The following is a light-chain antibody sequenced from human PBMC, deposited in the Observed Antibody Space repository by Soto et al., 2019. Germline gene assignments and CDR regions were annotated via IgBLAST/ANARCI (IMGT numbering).Light chain of an antibody. V-gene: IGLV2-14*03. CDR1: STDIGSYNY. Sequence: QSVLTQPASLSGSPGQSITISCTGTSTDIGSYNYVSWYQQHPGKAPKLMIFDVSYRPSGISDRFSGSKSGNTASLTISGPQPEDEADYYCSSYGASSTLFGGGTKLNVL. CDR3: SSYGASSTL. J-gene: IGLJ2*01. CDR2: DVS.